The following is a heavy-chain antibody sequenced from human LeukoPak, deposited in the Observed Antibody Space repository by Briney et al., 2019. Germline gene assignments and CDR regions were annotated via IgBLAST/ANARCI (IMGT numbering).Heavy chain of an antibody. V-gene: IGHV4-39*07. J-gene: IGHJ3*02. Sequence: SETLSLTCTVPGGSISSSSYYWGWIRQPPGKGLEWIGSIYYSGSTYYNPSLKGRVTISVDTSKNQFSLKLSSVTAADTAVYYCARAYFWSGYSDAFDIWGQGTMVTVSS. CDR3: ARAYFWSGYSDAFDI. D-gene: IGHD3-3*01. CDR2: IYYSGST. CDR1: GGSISSSSYY.